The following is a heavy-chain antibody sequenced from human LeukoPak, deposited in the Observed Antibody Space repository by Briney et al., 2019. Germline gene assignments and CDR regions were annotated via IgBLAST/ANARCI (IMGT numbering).Heavy chain of an antibody. CDR3: ATYPGDYDILTGYSRY. V-gene: IGHV3-23*01. CDR2: ISGSGGST. Sequence: GGSLRLSCAASGFTFSSYAMSWVRQAPGKGLEWVSAISGSGGSTYYADSVKGRFTISRDNSKNTLYLQMNSLRAEDTAVYYCATYPGDYDILTGYSRYWGQGTLVTVSS. J-gene: IGHJ4*02. CDR1: GFTFSSYA. D-gene: IGHD3-9*01.